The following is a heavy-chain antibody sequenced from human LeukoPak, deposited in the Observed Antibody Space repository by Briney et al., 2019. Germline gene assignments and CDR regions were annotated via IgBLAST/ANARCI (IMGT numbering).Heavy chain of an antibody. J-gene: IGHJ4*02. CDR1: GVSISSGSYY. D-gene: IGHD5-18*01. CDR3: ARFYVDTAPHFDY. CDR2: IYISGST. V-gene: IGHV4-61*02. Sequence: SETLSLTCTVSGVSISSGSYYWTWIRQPAGKGLEWIGRIYISGSTNYNPSLKGRVTMSIDTSKNQFSLKLSSVTAADTAVYYCARFYVDTAPHFDYWGQGTLVTVSS.